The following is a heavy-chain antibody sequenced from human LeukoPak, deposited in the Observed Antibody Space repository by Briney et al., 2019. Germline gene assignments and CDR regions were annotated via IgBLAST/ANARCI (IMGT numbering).Heavy chain of an antibody. J-gene: IGHJ4*02. CDR1: GGSISNYY. CDR3: ARDVGGYDAWGSFGY. Sequence: SETLSLTCTVSGGSISNYYWYWMRQPPGKGLEWIAYTYYSGNPNYNPSLKSRATISVDTSKNQFSLKLSSVTAADTAVYYCARDVGGYDAWGSFGYWGQGTLVTVSS. CDR2: TYYSGNP. V-gene: IGHV4-59*01. D-gene: IGHD5-12*01.